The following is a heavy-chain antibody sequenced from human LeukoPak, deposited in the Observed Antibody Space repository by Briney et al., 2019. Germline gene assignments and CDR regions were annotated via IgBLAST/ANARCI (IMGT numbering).Heavy chain of an antibody. Sequence: EASVKVSCKASGYTFTSYDINWVRQATGQGLEWMGWMNPNSGNTGYAQKFQGRVTMTRNTSISTAYVELSSLRSEDTALYYCAIDEYYYDSSGYYYGEDYWGQGTLVTVSS. D-gene: IGHD3-22*01. J-gene: IGHJ4*02. CDR1: GYTFTSYD. V-gene: IGHV1-8*01. CDR2: MNPNSGNT. CDR3: AIDEYYYDSSGYYYGEDY.